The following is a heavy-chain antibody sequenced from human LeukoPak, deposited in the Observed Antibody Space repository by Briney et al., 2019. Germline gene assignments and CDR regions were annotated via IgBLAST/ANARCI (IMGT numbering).Heavy chain of an antibody. CDR2: IKQDGSEK. J-gene: IGHJ5*02. V-gene: IGHV3-7*01. CDR1: GFTFSSYW. D-gene: IGHD2-2*01. CDR3: ARGGVPAAKTNWFDP. Sequence: GGSRRLSCAASGFTFSSYWMSWVRQAPGKGLEWVANIKQDGSEKYYVDSAKGRFTISRDNAKNSLYLQMNSLRAEDTAVYYCARGGVPAAKTNWFDPWGQGTLVTVSS.